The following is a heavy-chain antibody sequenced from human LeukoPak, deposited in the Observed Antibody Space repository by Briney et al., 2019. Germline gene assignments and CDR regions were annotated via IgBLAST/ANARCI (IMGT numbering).Heavy chain of an antibody. Sequence: GGSLRLSCVVSGFTFSSYWMTWVRQAPGKGLEWVANIKQDGSEKYYVDSVKGRFTISRDNAKNSLYLQMNTLRAEDTAVYYCATTRGGGYFDYWGQGTLVTVSS. CDR3: ATTRGGGYFDY. CDR2: IKQDGSEK. V-gene: IGHV3-7*01. J-gene: IGHJ4*02. D-gene: IGHD3-16*01. CDR1: GFTFSSYW.